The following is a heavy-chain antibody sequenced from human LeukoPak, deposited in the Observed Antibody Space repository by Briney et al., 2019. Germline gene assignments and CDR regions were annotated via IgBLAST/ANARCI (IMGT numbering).Heavy chain of an antibody. CDR3: ARASYYYDSSGYPGYYFDY. CDR2: INPNSGGT. D-gene: IGHD3-22*01. V-gene: IGHV1-2*02. J-gene: IGHJ4*02. CDR1: GYTFTDYY. Sequence: ASVKVSCKASGYTFTDYYMHWVRQAPGQGLEWMGWINPNSGGTNYVQKFQGRVTMTRDTSISTAYMELSRLRSVDTAVYYCARASYYYDSSGYPGYYFDYWGQGTLVTVSS.